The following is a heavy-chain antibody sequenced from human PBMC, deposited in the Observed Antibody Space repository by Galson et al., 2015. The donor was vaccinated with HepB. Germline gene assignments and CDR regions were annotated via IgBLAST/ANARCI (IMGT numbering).Heavy chain of an antibody. V-gene: IGHV1-18*04. CDR2: ISAYNGNT. CDR1: GYTFTSYG. CDR3: ARDGGSYYRGWFDP. D-gene: IGHD1-26*01. J-gene: IGHJ5*02. Sequence: SCKASGYTFTSYGISWVRQAPGQGLEWMGWISAYNGNTNYAQKLQGRVTMTTDTSTSTAYMELRSLRSDDTAVYYCARDGGSYYRGWFDPWGQGTLVTVSS.